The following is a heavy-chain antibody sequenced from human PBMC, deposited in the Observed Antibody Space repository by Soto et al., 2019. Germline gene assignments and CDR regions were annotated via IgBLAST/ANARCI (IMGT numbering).Heavy chain of an antibody. D-gene: IGHD2-2*01. CDR3: AHRNRHCSSTSCYVVTFDI. CDR1: GFSLSTSGVG. J-gene: IGHJ3*02. Sequence: QITLKESGPTLVKPTQTLTLTCTFSGFSLSTSGVGVGWIRQPPGKALEWLALIYWDDDKRYSPSLKSRLTITKDTSKNQVVLTMTNMDPVDTVTYYCAHRNRHCSSTSCYVVTFDIWGQGTMVTVSS. V-gene: IGHV2-5*02. CDR2: IYWDDDK.